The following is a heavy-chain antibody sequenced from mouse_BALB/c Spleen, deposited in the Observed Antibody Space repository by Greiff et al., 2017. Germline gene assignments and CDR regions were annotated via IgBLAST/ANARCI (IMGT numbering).Heavy chain of an antibody. Sequence: EVQVVESGGGLVKPGGSLKLSCAASGFTFSSYAMSWVRQSPEKRLEWVAEISSGGSYTYYPDTVTGRFTISRDNAKNTLYLEMSSLRSEDTAMYYCARDDYGYVEGMDYWGQGTSVTVSS. CDR1: GFTFSSYA. V-gene: IGHV5-9-4*01. D-gene: IGHD1-2*01. CDR2: ISSGGSYT. J-gene: IGHJ4*01. CDR3: ARDDYGYVEGMDY.